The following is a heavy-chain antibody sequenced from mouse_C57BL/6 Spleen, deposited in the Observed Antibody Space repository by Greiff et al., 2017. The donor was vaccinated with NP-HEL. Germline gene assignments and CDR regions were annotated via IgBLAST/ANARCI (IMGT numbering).Heavy chain of an antibody. Sequence: QVQLQQSGAELVKPGASVKMSCKASGYTFTSYWITWVKQRPGQGLEWIGDIYPGSGSTNYNEKFKSKATLTVDTSSSTAYMQLSSLTSEDSAVYYCERGYYDGPAWFAYWGQGTLVTVSA. CDR3: ERGYYDGPAWFAY. CDR2: IYPGSGST. J-gene: IGHJ3*01. D-gene: IGHD1-1*01. V-gene: IGHV1-55*01. CDR1: GYTFTSYW.